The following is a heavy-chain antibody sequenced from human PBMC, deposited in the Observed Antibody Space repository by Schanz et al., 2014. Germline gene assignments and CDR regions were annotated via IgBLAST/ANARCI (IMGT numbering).Heavy chain of an antibody. CDR3: ARGTMPGTFDI. J-gene: IGHJ3*02. CDR2: FIPILDVG. V-gene: IGHV1-69*02. Sequence: QVQLVHSGAEVKKPGSSVKVSCKASRSTFSSYTISWVRQAHGQGLEWVGRFIPILDVGNYAQQFQGRVTFTADKSTSTAYMELSSLRYEDTALYYCARGTMPGTFDIWGHGTMVTVSS. D-gene: IGHD2-2*01. CDR1: RSTFSSYT.